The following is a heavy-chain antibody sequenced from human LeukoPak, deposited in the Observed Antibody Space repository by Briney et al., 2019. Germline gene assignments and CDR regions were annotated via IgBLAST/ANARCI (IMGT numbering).Heavy chain of an antibody. V-gene: IGHV1-69*13. Sequence: GASVKVSCKASGYTFTSYYMHWVRQAPGQGLEWMGGIIPIFGTANYAQKFQGRVTITADESTSTAYMELSSLRSEDTAVYYCARDGGYGDYERGWGQGTLVTVSS. CDR1: GYTFTSYY. J-gene: IGHJ4*02. CDR3: ARDGGYGDYERG. CDR2: IIPIFGTA. D-gene: IGHD4-17*01.